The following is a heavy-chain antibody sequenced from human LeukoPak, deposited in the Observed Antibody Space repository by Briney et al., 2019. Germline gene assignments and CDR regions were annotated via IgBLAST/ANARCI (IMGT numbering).Heavy chain of an antibody. J-gene: IGHJ5*02. CDR3: ARDRYTGYSSSWTHWFDP. CDR2: ISSSSSTI. Sequence: GGPLRLSCAASGFTFSSYSMNWVRQAPGKGLEWVSYISSSSSTIYYADSVKGRFTISRDNAKNSLYLQMNSLRAEDTAVYYCARDRYTGYSSSWTHWFDPWGQGTLVTVSS. D-gene: IGHD6-13*01. CDR1: GFTFSSYS. V-gene: IGHV3-48*01.